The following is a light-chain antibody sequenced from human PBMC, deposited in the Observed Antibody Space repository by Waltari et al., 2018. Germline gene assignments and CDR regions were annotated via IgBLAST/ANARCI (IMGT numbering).Light chain of an antibody. J-gene: IGKJ2*01. Sequence: IVMTQSPATLSVSPGERATLSCRASQSISTNLAWFQEKPGQAPRLLIYGASTRATGVPARFSGSGSGTYFTLVISSLRSEDFAVYYCQHYDKWLRYSFGQGTKVEIK. V-gene: IGKV3-15*01. CDR3: QHYDKWLRYS. CDR1: QSISTN. CDR2: GAS.